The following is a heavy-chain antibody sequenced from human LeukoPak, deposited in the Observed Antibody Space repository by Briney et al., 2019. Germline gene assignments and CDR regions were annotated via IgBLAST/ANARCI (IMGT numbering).Heavy chain of an antibody. CDR3: ARDIGRGYAFDI. CDR1: GGTFSSYA. D-gene: IGHD2-15*01. CDR2: IIPIFGTA. Sequence: SVKVSCKASGGTFSSYAISWVRRAPGQGLEWMGGIIPIFGTANYAQKFQGRVTITADESTSTAYMELSSLRSEDTAVYYCARDIGRGYAFDIWGQGTMVTVSS. V-gene: IGHV1-69*13. J-gene: IGHJ3*02.